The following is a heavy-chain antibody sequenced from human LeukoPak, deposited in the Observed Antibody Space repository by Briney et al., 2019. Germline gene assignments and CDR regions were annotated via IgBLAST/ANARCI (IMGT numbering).Heavy chain of an antibody. J-gene: IGHJ6*03. CDR1: GGSISSYY. V-gene: IGHV4-59*01. D-gene: IGHD2-2*02. CDR2: IYYSGST. CDR3: ARSTGDCSSTSCYRGKMGDYYYYYMDV. Sequence: PSETLSLTCTVSGGSISSYYWSWIRQPPGKGLEWIGYIYYSGSTNYNPSLKSRVTISVDTSKNQFSLKLSSVTAADTAVYYCARSTGDCSSTSCYRGKMGDYYYYYMDVWGKGTTVTVSS.